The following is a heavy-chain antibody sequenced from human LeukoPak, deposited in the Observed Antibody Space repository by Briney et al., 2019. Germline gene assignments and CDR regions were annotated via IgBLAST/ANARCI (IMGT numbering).Heavy chain of an antibody. D-gene: IGHD4-17*01. CDR3: ARGYVWTTVPNDAFDI. CDR1: GFTVSSNY. CDR2: IYSGGST. J-gene: IGHJ3*02. Sequence: GGSLRLSCAASGFTVSSNYMSWVRQAPGKGLEWVSVIYSGGSTYYADSVKGRFTISRDNSKNTLYLQMNSLRAEDTAVYYCARGYVWTTVPNDAFDIWGQGTMVTVSS. V-gene: IGHV3-66*01.